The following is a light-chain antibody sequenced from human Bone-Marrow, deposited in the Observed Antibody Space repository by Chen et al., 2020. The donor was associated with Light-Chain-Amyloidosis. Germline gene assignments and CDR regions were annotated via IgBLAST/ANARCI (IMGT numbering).Light chain of an antibody. CDR2: SDI. V-gene: IGLV1-44*01. J-gene: IGLJ2*01. CDR1: TSNIGTYT. CDR3: AAWDDSLNGVV. Sequence: QSVLTQPPSTSGTPGQRVTISCSGSTSNIGTYTVNWYRQVPGTAPRLLVQSDIQRPSGVPDRFSGSKSGTSASLAISWLQSEDEADYYCAAWDDSLNGVVFGGGPKLTVL.